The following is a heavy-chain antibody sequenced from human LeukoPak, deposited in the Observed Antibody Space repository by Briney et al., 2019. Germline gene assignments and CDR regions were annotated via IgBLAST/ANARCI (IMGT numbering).Heavy chain of an antibody. CDR2: INPNSGGT. D-gene: IGHD6-13*01. CDR1: GYTFTGYY. V-gene: IGHV1-2*02. J-gene: IGHJ5*02. Sequence: GASVKVSCKASGYTFTGYYMHWVRQAPGQGLEWMGWINPNSGGTNYAQKLQGRVTMTTDTSTSTAYMELRSLRSDDTAVYYCARDLRRIAAAMGPNWFDPWGQGTLVTVSS. CDR3: ARDLRRIAAAMGPNWFDP.